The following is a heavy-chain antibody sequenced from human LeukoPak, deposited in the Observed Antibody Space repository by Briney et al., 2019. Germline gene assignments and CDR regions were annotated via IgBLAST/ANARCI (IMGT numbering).Heavy chain of an antibody. Sequence: SETLSLTCTVSGGSISSHYWSWIRQPPGKGLEWIGYIYYSGSTNYNPSLKSRVTISVDTSKNQFSLKLSSVTAADTAVYYCARGLKGYCSGGSCHNWFDPWGQGTLVTVSS. CDR2: IYYSGST. D-gene: IGHD2-15*01. CDR3: ARGLKGYCSGGSCHNWFDP. J-gene: IGHJ5*02. V-gene: IGHV4-59*11. CDR1: GGSISSHY.